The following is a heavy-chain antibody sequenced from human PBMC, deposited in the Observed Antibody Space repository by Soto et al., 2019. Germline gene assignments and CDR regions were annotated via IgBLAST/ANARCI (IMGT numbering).Heavy chain of an antibody. CDR2: INHSGST. CDR1: GGSFSGYY. D-gene: IGHD3-10*01. J-gene: IGHJ5*02. Sequence: SETLSLTCAVYGGSFSGYYWSWIRQPPGKGLEWIGEINHSGSTNYNPSLKSRVTISVDTSKNQFSLKLSSVTAADTAVYYCARGNQLYYGSGSYYNNWFDPWGQGTLVTVSS. V-gene: IGHV4-34*01. CDR3: ARGNQLYYGSGSYYNNWFDP.